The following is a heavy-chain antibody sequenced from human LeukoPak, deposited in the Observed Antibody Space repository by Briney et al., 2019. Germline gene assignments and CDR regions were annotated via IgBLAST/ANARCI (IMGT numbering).Heavy chain of an antibody. CDR3: ARDHSSSWYKANWFDP. CDR2: ISAYNGNT. CDR1: GYTFTSYG. J-gene: IGHJ5*02. Sequence: ASVKVSCKASGYTFTSYGISWVRQAPGQGLEWMGWISAYNGNTNYAQKLQGRVTMTTDTSTSTAYMELRSLRSDYTAVYYCARDHSSSWYKANWFDPWGQGTLVTVSS. V-gene: IGHV1-18*01. D-gene: IGHD6-13*01.